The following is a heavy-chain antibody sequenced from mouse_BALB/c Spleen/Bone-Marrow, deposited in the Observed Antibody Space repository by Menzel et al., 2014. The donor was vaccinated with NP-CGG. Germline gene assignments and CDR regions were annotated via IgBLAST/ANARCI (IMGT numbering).Heavy chain of an antibody. CDR1: GFNIKDTY. V-gene: IGHV14-3*02. Sequence: EVQLQQSGAELVKPGASVKLSCTASGFNIKDTYMHWVKQRPEQGLEWIGRIDPANGNTKYDPKFQGKAAITADTSSNTDYLQLSSLTSEDTAVYYCAGLRPRFEFAYWGQGTLVTVSA. CDR2: IDPANGNT. CDR3: AGLRPRFEFAY. J-gene: IGHJ3*01. D-gene: IGHD2-4*01.